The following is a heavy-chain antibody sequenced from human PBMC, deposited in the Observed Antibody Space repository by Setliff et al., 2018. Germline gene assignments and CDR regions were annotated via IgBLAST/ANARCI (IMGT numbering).Heavy chain of an antibody. Sequence: LRLSCAASGFTVSSNSISWVRQAPGKGPEWVSVIHRGVSHYADSVTGRFTISRDNSKNTLYLQMSSLRAEDTAAYYCARGGVTNYYDSSGIPDAFDIWGQGTMVTVSS. CDR3: ARGGVTNYYDSSGIPDAFDI. CDR1: GFTVSSNS. V-gene: IGHV3-66*01. CDR2: IHRGVS. D-gene: IGHD3-22*01. J-gene: IGHJ3*02.